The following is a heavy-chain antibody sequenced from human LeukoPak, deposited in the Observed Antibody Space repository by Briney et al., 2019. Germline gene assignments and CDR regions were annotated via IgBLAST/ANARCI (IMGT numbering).Heavy chain of an antibody. D-gene: IGHD3-22*01. V-gene: IGHV3-7*01. J-gene: IGHJ4*02. CDR1: GFTYSDYC. CDR3: VREYYYNSSGYRALRY. Sequence: GGSLRLSCAASGFTYSDYCMSWVRQAPGKGLEWVANIKEDGSEKNYVDSVKGRFTISRDNTENSLYLQMSGLRAEDMAVYYCVREYYYNSSGYRALRYWGQGTLVTVPS. CDR2: IKEDGSEK.